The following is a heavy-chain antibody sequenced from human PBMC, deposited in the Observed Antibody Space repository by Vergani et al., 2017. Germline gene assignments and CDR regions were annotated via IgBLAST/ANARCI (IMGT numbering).Heavy chain of an antibody. J-gene: IGHJ4*02. CDR3: ARGAGGDYDSSGFFDY. CDR2: INPSGGST. Sequence: QVQLVQSGAEVKKPGASVKVSCKASGYTFTSYYMHWVRQAPGQGLEWMGIINPSGGSTSYAQKFQGRVTMTRDTSTSTVYMELSSLRSEDTAVYYWARGAGGDYDSSGFFDYWGQGTLVTVSS. D-gene: IGHD3-22*01. CDR1: GYTFTSYY. V-gene: IGHV1-46*01.